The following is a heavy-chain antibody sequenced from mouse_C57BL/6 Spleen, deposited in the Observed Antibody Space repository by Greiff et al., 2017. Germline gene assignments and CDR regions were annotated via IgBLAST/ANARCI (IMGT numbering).Heavy chain of an antibody. Sequence: VKLQQPGAELVRPGSSVKLSCKASGYTFTSYWMHWVKQRPIQGLEWIGNIDPSDSEPHYNQKFKDKATLTVDKSSSTAYMQLSSLTSEDSAVYYCARATPLLLRYFDVWGTGTTVTVSS. CDR1: GYTFTSYW. V-gene: IGHV1-52*01. J-gene: IGHJ1*03. D-gene: IGHD1-1*01. CDR2: IDPSDSEP. CDR3: ARATPLLLRYFDV.